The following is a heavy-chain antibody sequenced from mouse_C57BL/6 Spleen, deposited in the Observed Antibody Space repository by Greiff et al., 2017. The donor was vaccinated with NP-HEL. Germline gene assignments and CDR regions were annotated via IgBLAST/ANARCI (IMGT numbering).Heavy chain of an antibody. V-gene: IGHV1-82*01. CDR1: GYAFSSSW. D-gene: IGHD4-1*01. Sequence: VKLMESGPELVKPGASVKISCKASGYAFSSSWMNWVKQRPGKGLEWIGRIYPGDGDTNYNGKFKGKATLTADKSSSTAYMQLSSLTSEDSAVYFCARDKTGKFDYWGQGTTLTVSS. CDR2: IYPGDGDT. CDR3: ARDKTGKFDY. J-gene: IGHJ2*01.